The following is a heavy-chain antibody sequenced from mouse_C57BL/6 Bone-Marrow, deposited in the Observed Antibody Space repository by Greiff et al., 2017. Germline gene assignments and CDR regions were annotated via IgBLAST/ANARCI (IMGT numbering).Heavy chain of an antibody. D-gene: IGHD2-4*01. CDR3: AREKIYYDYDGFAY. CDR1: GFSLTSYG. Sequence: QVQLKQSGPGLVQPSQSLSITCTVSGFSLTSYGVHWVRQSPGKGLEWLGVIWSGGSTDYNAAFISRLSISKDNSKSQVFFKRNSLQADDTAIYYCAREKIYYDYDGFAYWGQGTLVTVSA. V-gene: IGHV2-2*01. J-gene: IGHJ3*01. CDR2: IWSGGST.